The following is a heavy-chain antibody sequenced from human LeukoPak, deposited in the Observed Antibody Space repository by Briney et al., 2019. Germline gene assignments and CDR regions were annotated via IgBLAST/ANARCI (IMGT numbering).Heavy chain of an antibody. D-gene: IGHD6-19*01. CDR2: IYTSGST. CDR3: ARPYSSGYRGAFDI. CDR1: GGSISSGSYY. J-gene: IGHJ3*02. Sequence: SETLSLTCTVSGGSISSGSYYWSWIRRPAGKGLEWIGRIYTSGSTNYNPSLKSRVTISVDTSKNQFSLKLSSVTAADTAVYYCARPYSSGYRGAFDIWGQGTMVTVSS. V-gene: IGHV4-61*02.